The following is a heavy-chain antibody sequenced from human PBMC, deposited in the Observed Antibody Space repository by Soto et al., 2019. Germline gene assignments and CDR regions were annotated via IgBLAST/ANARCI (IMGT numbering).Heavy chain of an antibody. Sequence: PSETLPLTCTVSGGSVRSASYWWGWIRQPPWKGLEWIGGIYHSGSTCYNPSLKSRVTILVDTSKNQFSLKLSSVTAADTAVYYCARDKDYYDSSGPEDDAFDIWGQGTMVTVSS. D-gene: IGHD3-22*01. V-gene: IGHV4-39*07. CDR2: IYHSGST. J-gene: IGHJ3*02. CDR3: ARDKDYYDSSGPEDDAFDI. CDR1: GGSVRSASYW.